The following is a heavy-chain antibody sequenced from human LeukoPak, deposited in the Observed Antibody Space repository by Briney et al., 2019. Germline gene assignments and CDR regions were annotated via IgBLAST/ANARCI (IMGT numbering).Heavy chain of an antibody. CDR3: AKDGRGRTMIVVVKPPWFDP. Sequence: PGGSLRLSCAASGFTFSSYGMHWVRQAPGKGLEWVAVISYDGSNKYYADSVKGRFTISRDNSKNTLYLQMNSLRAEDTAVYYCAKDGRGRTMIVVVKPPWFDPWGQGTLVTVSS. D-gene: IGHD3-22*01. V-gene: IGHV3-30*18. CDR1: GFTFSSYG. J-gene: IGHJ5*02. CDR2: ISYDGSNK.